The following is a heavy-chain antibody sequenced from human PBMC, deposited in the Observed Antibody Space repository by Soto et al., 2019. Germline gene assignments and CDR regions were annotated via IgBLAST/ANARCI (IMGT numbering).Heavy chain of an antibody. Sequence: GGSLRLSCAASGVTFSSYAMHGVRQAPGKGLEWVAVISYDGSNTDYADSVRGRFTISRENSKNTLYLQMNSLRAEDTAVYYCARDLEPRFDHWGQGTLVTVSS. CDR2: ISYDGSNT. CDR1: GVTFSSYA. CDR3: ARDLEPRFDH. J-gene: IGHJ4*02. V-gene: IGHV3-30-3*01.